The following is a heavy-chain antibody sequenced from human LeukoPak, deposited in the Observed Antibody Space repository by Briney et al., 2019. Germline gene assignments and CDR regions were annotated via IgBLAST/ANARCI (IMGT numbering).Heavy chain of an antibody. CDR3: ARHSTTMGGDY. Sequence: GGSLRLSCAASGFTFSSYSMSWVRQAPGKGLEWVSYISSSSSTIYYADSVKGQFTISRDNAKNSLYLQMNSLRAEDTAVYYCARHSTTMGGDYWGQGTLVTVSS. CDR2: ISSSSSTI. CDR1: GFTFSSYS. J-gene: IGHJ4*02. D-gene: IGHD4/OR15-4a*01. V-gene: IGHV3-48*04.